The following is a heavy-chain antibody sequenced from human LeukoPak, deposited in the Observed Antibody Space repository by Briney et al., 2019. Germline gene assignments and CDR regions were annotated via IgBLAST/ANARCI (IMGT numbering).Heavy chain of an antibody. CDR2: INPSSRST. CDR3: ASWQSRGYSYGFS. CDR1: GYTFTGYY. V-gene: IGHV1-2*02. J-gene: IGHJ5*02. Sequence: GASVKVSCKASGYTFTGYYMHWVRQAPGQGLEWMGWINPSSRSTDYAQKFQGGVTMTRNTSINTAYMELSSLRSEDTAVYYCASWQSRGYSYGFSWGQGTLVTVSS. D-gene: IGHD5-18*01.